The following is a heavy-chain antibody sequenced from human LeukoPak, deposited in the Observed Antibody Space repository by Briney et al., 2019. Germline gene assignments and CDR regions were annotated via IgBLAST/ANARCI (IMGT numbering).Heavy chain of an antibody. CDR1: GGSISSYY. CDR3: ARHRQYDADAFDI. CDR2: IYYSGST. J-gene: IGHJ3*02. V-gene: IGHV4-59*08. Sequence: PSETLSLTCTVSGGSISSYYWSWIRQPPGKGLEWIGFIYYSGSTKYNPSLKSRVTISGDTSKNQFSVKLFSVTAADTAVYYCARHRQYDADAFDIWGQGTMVTVSS. D-gene: IGHD2-8*01.